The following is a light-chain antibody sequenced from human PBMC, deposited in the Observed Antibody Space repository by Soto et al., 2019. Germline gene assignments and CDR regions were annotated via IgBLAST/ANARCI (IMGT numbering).Light chain of an antibody. V-gene: IGKV4-1*01. Sequence: DIVMTQSPDALAVPLGERATINCKSSQSVLSNSNNQNYLAWYQQKPGQPPKLLIYWASTRESGVPDRFSGSGSGTDFTLTVSSLQAEDVAVYYCQQYFSTPTFGGGTKVEI. CDR2: WAS. CDR3: QQYFSTPT. CDR1: QSVLSNSNNQNY. J-gene: IGKJ4*01.